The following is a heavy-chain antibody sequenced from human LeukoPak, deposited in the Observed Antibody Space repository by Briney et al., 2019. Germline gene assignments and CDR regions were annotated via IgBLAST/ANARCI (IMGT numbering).Heavy chain of an antibody. CDR3: ARLFFVIDT. CDR2: VHYSGST. D-gene: IGHD3-3*01. Sequence: SETLSLSWTVSGASISNSAYYWLWIRQPPGEGLECIGTVHYSGSTFYNPSLKSRVNISVDTSKNQFSLQLSSVTAADTAVYYCARLFFVIDTWGQGTLVTVSS. J-gene: IGHJ5*02. V-gene: IGHV4-39*01. CDR1: GASISNSAYY.